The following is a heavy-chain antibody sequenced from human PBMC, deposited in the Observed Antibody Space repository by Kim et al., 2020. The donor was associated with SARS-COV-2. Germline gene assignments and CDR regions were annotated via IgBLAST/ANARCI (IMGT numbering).Heavy chain of an antibody. Sequence: AQKFQCRVNMTRDTSTSTAYMELSSLRSDDTAVYYCARDNSAGSAWWFDPWGQGTLVTVSS. V-gene: IGHV1-46*01. CDR3: ARDNSAGSAWWFDP. J-gene: IGHJ5*02. D-gene: IGHD2-15*01.